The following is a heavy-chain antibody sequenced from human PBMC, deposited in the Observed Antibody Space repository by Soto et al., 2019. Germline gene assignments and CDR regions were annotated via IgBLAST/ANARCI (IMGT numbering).Heavy chain of an antibody. D-gene: IGHD6-6*01. Sequence: SETLSLTCTVSGVSISNYYWSWIRQPAGKGLEWIGRLSTSGNTNYNPSLKSRVTMSLDTSKNQFSLMLNSVTAADTAVYYCRRDFDYWGQGTLVTVSS. CDR2: LSTSGNT. J-gene: IGHJ4*02. CDR1: GVSISNYY. V-gene: IGHV4-4*07. CDR3: RRDFDY.